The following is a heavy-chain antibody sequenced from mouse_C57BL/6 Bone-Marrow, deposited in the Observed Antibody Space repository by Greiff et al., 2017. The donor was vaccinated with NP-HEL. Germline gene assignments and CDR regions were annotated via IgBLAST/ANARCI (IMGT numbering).Heavy chain of an antibody. J-gene: IGHJ4*01. CDR1: GFTFTDYY. Sequence: EVKLMESGGGLVQPGGSLSLSCAASGFTFTDYYMSWVRQPPGQALEWLVFIRNKANGYTTEYSASVKGRFTISRDNSQTILYLQMNALGAEDSATYYCARSIYYDYADDPFYAMDYWGQGTSVTVSS. CDR3: ARSIYYDYADDPFYAMDY. V-gene: IGHV7-3*01. D-gene: IGHD2-4*01. CDR2: IRNKANGYTT.